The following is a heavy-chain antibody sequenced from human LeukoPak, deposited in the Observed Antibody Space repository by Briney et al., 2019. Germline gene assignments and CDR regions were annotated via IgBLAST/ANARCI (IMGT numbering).Heavy chain of an antibody. CDR2: TSAYNGNT. Sequence: ASVKVSFKASGYTFTSYGISWVRQAPGQGLEWMGWTSAYNGNTNYAQKIQGRVTMTTDTSTSTAYMELRSLRSDDTAVYYCARVGFTIVRGAHDYWGQGTLVTVSS. CDR1: GYTFTSYG. J-gene: IGHJ4*02. D-gene: IGHD3-10*01. CDR3: ARVGFTIVRGAHDY. V-gene: IGHV1-18*01.